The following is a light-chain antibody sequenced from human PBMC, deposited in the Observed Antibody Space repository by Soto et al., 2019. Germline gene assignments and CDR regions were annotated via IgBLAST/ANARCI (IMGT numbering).Light chain of an antibody. V-gene: IGLV1-47*02. CDR2: NNN. CDR3: SSWDGSLSGYV. Sequence: VRTQPPSASGTPGQGVTISCSGSSSNIGSNYVYWYQQLPGTAPKLLIYNNNQRPSGVPDRFSASKSGTSASLAIRGLRSDDEADYYCSSWDGSLSGYVFGVGTKVTVL. CDR1: SSNIGSNY. J-gene: IGLJ1*01.